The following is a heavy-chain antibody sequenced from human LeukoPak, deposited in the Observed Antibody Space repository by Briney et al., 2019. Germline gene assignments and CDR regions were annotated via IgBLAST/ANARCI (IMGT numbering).Heavy chain of an antibody. V-gene: IGHV3-15*01. CDR1: GFTFSNAW. J-gene: IGHJ6*02. CDR2: IKSKTDGGTT. CDR3: TTRPRVWFGELLFREDYYGMDV. Sequence: GGSLRLSCAASGFTFSNAWMSWVRQAPGKGLEWVGRIKSKTDGGTTDYAAPVKGRFTISRDDSKNTLYLQMNSLKTEDAAVYYCTTRPRVWFGELLFREDYYGMDVWGQGTTVTVSS. D-gene: IGHD3-10*01.